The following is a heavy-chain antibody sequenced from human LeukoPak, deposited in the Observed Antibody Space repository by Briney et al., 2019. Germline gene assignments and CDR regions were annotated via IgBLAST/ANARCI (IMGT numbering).Heavy chain of an antibody. CDR3: ARDPTYCSGGSCPSTRYYYMDV. Sequence: GGSLRLSCAASGFTFSSYSMNWVRQAPGKGLEWVSSISSSSSYIYYADSVKGRFTISRDNAKNSLYLQMNSLRAEDTAVYYCARDPTYCSGGSCPSTRYYYMDVWGKGTTVTVSS. CDR2: ISSSSSYI. D-gene: IGHD2-15*01. J-gene: IGHJ6*03. CDR1: GFTFSSYS. V-gene: IGHV3-21*01.